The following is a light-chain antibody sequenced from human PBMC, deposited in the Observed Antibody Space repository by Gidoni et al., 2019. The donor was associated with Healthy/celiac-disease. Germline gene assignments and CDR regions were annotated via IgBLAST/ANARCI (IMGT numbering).Light chain of an antibody. CDR3: SPRESSSTHGV. J-gene: IGLJ3*02. Sequence: SSELLHDPAVSVAFGHIGRTTSHGDSLRTYYARWYQQKPGQAPVLVIYGKNNRPSGFPDRFSGSSSGNTASLTITGAQAEDEADYYCSPRESSSTHGVFGGGTKLTVL. CDR1: SLRTYY. V-gene: IGLV3-19*01. CDR2: GKN.